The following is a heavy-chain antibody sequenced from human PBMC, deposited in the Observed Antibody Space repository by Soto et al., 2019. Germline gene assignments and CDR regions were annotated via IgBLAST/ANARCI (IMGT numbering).Heavy chain of an antibody. CDR2: IYPGDSDT. V-gene: IGHV5-51*01. Sequence: XDSLTISCKGSGYSFTSYWIGLVRQMPGKGLEWMGIIYPGDSDTRYSPSFQGQVTISADKSISTAYLQWSSLKASDTAMYYCARQLGYEEGNFDYWGQGTLVTVSS. D-gene: IGHD5-12*01. CDR1: GYSFTSYW. CDR3: ARQLGYEEGNFDY. J-gene: IGHJ4*02.